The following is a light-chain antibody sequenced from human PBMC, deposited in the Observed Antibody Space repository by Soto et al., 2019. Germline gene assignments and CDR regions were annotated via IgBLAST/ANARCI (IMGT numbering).Light chain of an antibody. CDR2: WTS. CDR3: QQYYNTPWT. V-gene: IGKV4-1*01. Sequence: DIVMTQSPDSLAVSLGERATINCKSSQSVLSSSNNKNSLAWYQQRPGQPPKLLIYWTSTRESGVPDRFSGSGSGTDFTLTISNLQAEDVAVYYCQQYYNTPWTFGQGTKVEIK. J-gene: IGKJ1*01. CDR1: QSVLSSSNNKNS.